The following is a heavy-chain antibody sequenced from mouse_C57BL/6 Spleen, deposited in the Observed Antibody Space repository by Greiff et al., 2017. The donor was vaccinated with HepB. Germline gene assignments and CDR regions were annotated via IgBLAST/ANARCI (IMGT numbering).Heavy chain of an antibody. J-gene: IGHJ3*01. CDR3: ARGNDYDWFAY. Sequence: EVMLVESGGGLVKPGGSLKLSCAASGFTFSDYGMHWVRQAPEKGLEWVAYISSGSSTIYYADTVKGRFTISRDNAKNTLFLQMTSLRSEDTAMYYCARGNDYDWFAYWGQGTLVTVSA. CDR2: ISSGSSTI. V-gene: IGHV5-17*01. D-gene: IGHD2-4*01. CDR1: GFTFSDYG.